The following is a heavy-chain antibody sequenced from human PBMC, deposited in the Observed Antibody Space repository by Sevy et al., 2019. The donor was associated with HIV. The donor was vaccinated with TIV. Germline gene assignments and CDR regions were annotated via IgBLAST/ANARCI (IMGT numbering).Heavy chain of an antibody. J-gene: IGHJ4*02. V-gene: IGHV3-33*01. Sequence: QLGGSLRLSCAASGFTFSTYGMHWVRQAPGKGLEWVAVMWFDGSNTYYADSVKGRFTISRDIAKNTLHLQMNSLRAEDTAVYYCARDLEFYDYGDYGPAFMPHYWGQGTLVTVSS. CDR1: GFTFSTYG. CDR3: ARDLEFYDYGDYGPAFMPHY. D-gene: IGHD4-17*01. CDR2: MWFDGSNT.